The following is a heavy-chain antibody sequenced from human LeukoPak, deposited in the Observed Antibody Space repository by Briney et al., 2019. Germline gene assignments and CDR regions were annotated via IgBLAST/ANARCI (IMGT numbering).Heavy chain of an antibody. V-gene: IGHV4-61*02. J-gene: IGHJ3*02. Sequence: SQTLSLTCTVSGGSISSGSYYWSWIRQPAGKGLEWIGRIYTSGSTNYNPPLKSRVTISVDTSKNQFSLKLSSVTAADTAVYYCARQPFYYDGQVDAFDIWGQGTMVTVSS. D-gene: IGHD3-22*01. CDR1: GGSISSGSYY. CDR2: IYTSGST. CDR3: ARQPFYYDGQVDAFDI.